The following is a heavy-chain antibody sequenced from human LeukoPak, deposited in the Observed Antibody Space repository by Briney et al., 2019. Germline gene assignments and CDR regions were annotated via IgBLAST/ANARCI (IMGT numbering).Heavy chain of an antibody. D-gene: IGHD3-22*01. J-gene: IGHJ4*02. V-gene: IGHV4-59*11. CDR2: IYYSGST. CDR1: GGSISSHY. CDR3: ASPLRYDSSAFFFDC. Sequence: PSETLSLTCTVSGGSISSHYWSWIRQPPGKGLEWIGYIYYSGSTNYNPSLKSRVTISVDTSKNQFSLKLSSVTAADTAVYYCASPLRYDSSAFFFDCWGQGTLVTVSS.